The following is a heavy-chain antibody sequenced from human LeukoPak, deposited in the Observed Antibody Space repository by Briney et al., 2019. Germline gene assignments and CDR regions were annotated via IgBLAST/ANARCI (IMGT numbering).Heavy chain of an antibody. V-gene: IGHV3-30*18. J-gene: IGHJ6*02. CDR2: ISYDGSGQ. CDR3: AKDQRTMTRRMDV. CDR1: AFTFRSYG. Sequence: GGSLRLSCVASAFTFRSYGMHWVRQAPGKGLEWVAVISYDGSGQYYADSLKGRFTNSRDNSKNTLYLQMNSLRVEDTAVYYCAKDQRTMTRRMDVWGQGTSVTVSS. D-gene: IGHD2-2*01.